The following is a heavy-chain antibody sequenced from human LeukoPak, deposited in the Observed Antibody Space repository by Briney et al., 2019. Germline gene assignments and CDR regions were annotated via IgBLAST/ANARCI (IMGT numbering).Heavy chain of an antibody. J-gene: IGHJ5*02. D-gene: IGHD3-10*01. CDR1: GGSISSYY. CDR2: IYTSGST. V-gene: IGHV4-4*07. Sequence: SETLSLTCTVSGGSISSYYWSWIRQPAGKGLEWIGRIYTSGSTNYNPSLKSRVTMSVDTSNNRFSLKLRSVTAADTAVYYCARGRLVRGSNWFDPWGQGTLVTVSS. CDR3: ARGRLVRGSNWFDP.